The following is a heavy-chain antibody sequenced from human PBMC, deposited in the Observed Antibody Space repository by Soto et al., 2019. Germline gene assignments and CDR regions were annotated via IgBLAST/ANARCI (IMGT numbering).Heavy chain of an antibody. V-gene: IGHV4-34*01. D-gene: IGHD6-13*01. Sequence: SETLSLTCAVYGGSFSGYYWSWIRQPPGKGLEWIGEINHSGSTNYNPSLKSRVTISVDTSKNQFSLKLSSVTAADTAVYYCASGNPYSSSWYVRNWFDPWGQGSLVTVSS. J-gene: IGHJ5*02. CDR3: ASGNPYSSSWYVRNWFDP. CDR2: INHSGST. CDR1: GGSFSGYY.